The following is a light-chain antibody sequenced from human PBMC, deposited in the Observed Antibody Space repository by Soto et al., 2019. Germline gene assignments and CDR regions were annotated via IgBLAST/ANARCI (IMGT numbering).Light chain of an antibody. CDR2: YAS. V-gene: IGKV3D-11*03. Sequence: EVVLTQSPATLSLSPGQRATLSCRASHSVGTNLMWYQQKPGQPPRLLISYASNRATGIPGRFSGGGPGTDFTLTISSLEPEDFAVYYCQQRNYWLSFGGGTKVDIK. CDR3: QQRNYWLS. J-gene: IGKJ4*01. CDR1: HSVGTN.